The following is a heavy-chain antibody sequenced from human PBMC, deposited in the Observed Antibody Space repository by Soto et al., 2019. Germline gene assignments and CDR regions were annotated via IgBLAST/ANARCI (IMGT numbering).Heavy chain of an antibody. Sequence: GWSLRLSCASSVFTLTTYGMHWVRQAPGKGLEWVAAMSYDGTKEYYADSVKGRFTISRDSSRNTLFLQLNSLRAEDTAVYYCAKEFGSTWIDHWGEGTLVTVSS. D-gene: IGHD6-13*01. CDR3: AKEFGSTWIDH. CDR2: MSYDGTKE. CDR1: VFTLTTYG. V-gene: IGHV3-30*18. J-gene: IGHJ4*02.